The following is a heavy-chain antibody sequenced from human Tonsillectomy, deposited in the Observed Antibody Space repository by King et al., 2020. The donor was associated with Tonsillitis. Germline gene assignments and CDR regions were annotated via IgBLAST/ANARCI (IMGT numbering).Heavy chain of an antibody. V-gene: IGHV4-61*01. J-gene: IGHJ4*02. CDR2: IYYGGST. CDR1: GGSVSSASYY. D-gene: IGHD3-22*01. Sequence: QLQESGPGLVKPSETLSLTCTVSGGSVSSASYYWSWIRQPPGKGLEWIGYIYYGGSTNYNPSLKSRVTISVDTSKNQFSLKLSSVTAADTAVYYCARDLGYYYDSSGYLGRFDYWGQGTLVTVSS. CDR3: ARDLGYYYDSSGYLGRFDY.